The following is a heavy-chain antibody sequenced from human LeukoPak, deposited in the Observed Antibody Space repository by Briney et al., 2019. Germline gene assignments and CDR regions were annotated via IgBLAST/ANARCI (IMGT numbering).Heavy chain of an antibody. J-gene: IGHJ6*02. CDR1: GFTFTNYA. D-gene: IGHD1-1*01. V-gene: IGHV3-23*01. Sequence: GGSLRLSCVATGFTFTNYAMSWFCQAPGKGLEWASAISYSGGSTYYADSVKGRFTISRDDSKNTLYLQMNSLRAEDTAVYYCARGRYNWNDREYGLDVWGQGTTVTVSS. CDR3: ARGRYNWNDREYGLDV. CDR2: ISYSGGST.